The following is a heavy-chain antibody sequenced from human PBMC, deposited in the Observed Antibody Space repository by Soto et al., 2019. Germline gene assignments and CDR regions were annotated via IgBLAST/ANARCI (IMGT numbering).Heavy chain of an antibody. CDR3: ARDLTYCGGDCYSSRDDAFDI. Sequence: GDSVKVACNASGYTFISNSIRWVRHAPGQGLEWMGLINVYNGNTNYAQKFQGRVTITADESTSTAYMEMSSLRSEDTAVYYCARDLTYCGGDCYSSRDDAFDIWGQGTMVTVSS. V-gene: IGHV1-18*04. CDR2: INVYNGNT. CDR1: GYTFISNS. J-gene: IGHJ3*02. D-gene: IGHD2-21*02.